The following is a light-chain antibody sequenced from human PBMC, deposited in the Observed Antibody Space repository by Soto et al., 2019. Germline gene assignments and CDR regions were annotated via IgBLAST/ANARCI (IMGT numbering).Light chain of an antibody. Sequence: QSVLTQPPSASGSPGQSVTISCTGASSDVGKYNFVSWYQQHPGKAPQLMIYDVTERPSGVPDRFSGSKSGNTASLTVSGRQAEDEADYYCTSYAGSSIPVVFGGGTKLTVL. V-gene: IGLV2-8*01. CDR1: SSDVGKYNF. CDR3: TSYAGSSIPVV. J-gene: IGLJ2*01. CDR2: DVT.